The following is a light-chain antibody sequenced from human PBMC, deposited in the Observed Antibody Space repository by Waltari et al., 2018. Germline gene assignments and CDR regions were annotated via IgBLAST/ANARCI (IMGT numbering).Light chain of an antibody. CDR1: SSDVGGYSY. Sequence: QSALTQPASVSGSPGQSITISCTGTSSDVGGYSYVSWYQQQPDKAPKLLIYDVSNRALGVSNRFSGSKSGNTASLTISGLQAEDESDYYCSSFTSKSTWVFGGGTKLTV. V-gene: IGLV2-14*03. J-gene: IGLJ3*02. CDR3: SSFTSKSTWV. CDR2: DVS.